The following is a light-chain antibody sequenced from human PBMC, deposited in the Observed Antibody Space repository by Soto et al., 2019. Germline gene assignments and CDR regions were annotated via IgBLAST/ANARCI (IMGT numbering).Light chain of an antibody. J-gene: IGLJ2*01. CDR3: TSWTTSTTMN. V-gene: IGLV2-14*01. CDR2: DVN. Sequence: QSALTQPASVSGSPGQSITISCTGTSSDVGAYNYVSWYQQHPGKAPKLMIYDVNIRPSGVSNRFSGSKSGNTASLTISGIQVEDEADYYFTSWTTSTTMNFGGGTPLTVL. CDR1: SSDVGAYNY.